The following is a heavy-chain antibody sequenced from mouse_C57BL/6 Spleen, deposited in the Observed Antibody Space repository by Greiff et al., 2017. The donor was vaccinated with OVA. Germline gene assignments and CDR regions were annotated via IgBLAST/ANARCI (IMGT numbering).Heavy chain of an antibody. V-gene: IGHV1-50*01. CDR3: ARGGTTVVSHWYFDV. CDR1: GYTFTSYW. Sequence: QVQLQQSGAELVKPGASVKLSCKASGYTFTSYWMQWVKQRPGQGLEWIGEIDPSDSYTNYNQKFKGKATLTVDTSSSTAYMQLSSLTSEDSAVYYCARGGTTVVSHWYFDVWGTGTTVTVSS. CDR2: IDPSDSYT. J-gene: IGHJ1*03. D-gene: IGHD1-1*01.